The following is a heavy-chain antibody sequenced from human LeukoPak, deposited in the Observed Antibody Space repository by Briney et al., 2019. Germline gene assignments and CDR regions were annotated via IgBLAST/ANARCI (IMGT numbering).Heavy chain of an antibody. CDR1: GYTFTGYY. CDR3: ARGPLWFGELPFDI. D-gene: IGHD3-10*01. CDR2: INPNSGGT. Sequence: GASVKVSCKASGYTFTGYYMHWVRQAPGQGLEWMGWINPNSGGTNYAQKFQGRVTMTRDTSISTAYMELSRLRSDDTAVYYCARGPLWFGELPFDIWGQGTMVTVSS. V-gene: IGHV1-2*02. J-gene: IGHJ3*02.